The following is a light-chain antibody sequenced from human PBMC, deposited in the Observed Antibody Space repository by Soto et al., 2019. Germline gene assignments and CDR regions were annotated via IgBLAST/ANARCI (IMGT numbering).Light chain of an antibody. V-gene: IGKV1-9*01. J-gene: IGKJ5*01. CDR3: QQVSTFPIT. Sequence: DIQLTQSPSFLSASIGDRVTITCRASQGISSYLAWYQQKPGKAPNLLIYAAFTLQSGVPSRFSGSVSGTEFTLTISSLQPEDFATYYCQQVSTFPITFGQGTRLEIK. CDR2: AAF. CDR1: QGISSY.